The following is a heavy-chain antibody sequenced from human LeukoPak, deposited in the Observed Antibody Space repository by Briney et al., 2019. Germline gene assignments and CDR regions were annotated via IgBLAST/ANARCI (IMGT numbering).Heavy chain of an antibody. V-gene: IGHV1-2*02. CDR3: ARGGVVVPAAMLHYYYYMDV. CDR1: GYTFTGYY. CDR2: FNPNSGGT. Sequence: ASVKVSCKASGYTFTGYYMHWVRQAPGQGLEWMGWFNPNSGGTSYAQKFQRRVNMTRDTSISTAYMELSRLRSDDTAVYYCARGGVVVPAAMLHYYYYMDVWGKGTTVTVSS. J-gene: IGHJ6*03. D-gene: IGHD2-2*01.